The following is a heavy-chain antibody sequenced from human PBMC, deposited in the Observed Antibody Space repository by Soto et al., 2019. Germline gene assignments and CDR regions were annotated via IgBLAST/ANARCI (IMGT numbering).Heavy chain of an antibody. CDR1: GYTFTSYD. Sequence: ASVKVSCKASGYTFTSYDINWVRQATGQGLEWMGWMNPNSGNTGYAQKFQGRVTMTRNTSISTAYMELSSLRSEDTAVYYGARGKELERRVDYWGQGTLVTVSS. CDR2: MNPNSGNT. V-gene: IGHV1-8*01. J-gene: IGHJ4*02. CDR3: ARGKELERRVDY. D-gene: IGHD1-1*01.